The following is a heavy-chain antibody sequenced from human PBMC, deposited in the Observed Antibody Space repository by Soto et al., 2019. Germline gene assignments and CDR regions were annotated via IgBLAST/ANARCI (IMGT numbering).Heavy chain of an antibody. J-gene: IGHJ4*02. CDR2: IFSSGTT. D-gene: IGHD3-9*01. V-gene: IGHV4-59*01. Sequence: PGKGLEWIGYIFSSGTTNYNPSLKNRVTISVDTSKNQVSLNLTSATAADTAVYYRAITSCRLTLETVVPYVDSRGQGTLVT. CDR3: AITSCRLTLETVVPYVDS.